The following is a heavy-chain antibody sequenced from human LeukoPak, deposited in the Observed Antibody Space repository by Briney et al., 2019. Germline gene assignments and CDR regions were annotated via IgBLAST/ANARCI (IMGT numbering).Heavy chain of an antibody. CDR3: ARGVAPFDY. D-gene: IGHD5-12*01. CDR2: IYYSGST. J-gene: IGHJ4*02. Sequence: SETLSLTCAVSGGSISSSNWWSWVRQPPGKGLEWIGYIYYSGSTNYNPSLKSRVTISVDTSKNQFSLKLSSVTAADTAVYYCARGVAPFDYWGQGTLVTVSS. CDR1: GGSISSSNW. V-gene: IGHV4-4*02.